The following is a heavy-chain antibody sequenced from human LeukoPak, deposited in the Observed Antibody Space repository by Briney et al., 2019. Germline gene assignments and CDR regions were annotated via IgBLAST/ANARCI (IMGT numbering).Heavy chain of an antibody. D-gene: IGHD3-22*01. CDR2: IYYSGST. Sequence: SETLSLTCTVSGGSISSSSYYWGWIRQPPGKGLEWIGSIYYSGSTYYNPSLKSRVTISVDTSKNQFSLKLSSVTAADTAVYYCANYYYDSSGYTPGAFDIWGQGTMVTVSS. CDR1: GGSISSSSYY. CDR3: ANYYYDSSGYTPGAFDI. J-gene: IGHJ3*02. V-gene: IGHV4-39*07.